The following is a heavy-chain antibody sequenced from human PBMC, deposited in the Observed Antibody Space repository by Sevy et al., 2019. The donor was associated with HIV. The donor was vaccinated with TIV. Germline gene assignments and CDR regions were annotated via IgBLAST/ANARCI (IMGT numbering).Heavy chain of an antibody. J-gene: IGHJ3*02. V-gene: IGHV3-48*03. CDR2: ISSSGSTI. CDR3: ARDRRRITMVRGAKQRDAFDI. CDR1: RFTFSSYE. Sequence: GGSLRLSCAASRFTFSSYEMNWVRQAPGKGLEWVSYISSSGSTIYYSDSVKGRFTISRDNAKNSLYLQMNSLRAEDTAVYYCARDRRRITMVRGAKQRDAFDIWGQGTMVTVSS. D-gene: IGHD3-10*01.